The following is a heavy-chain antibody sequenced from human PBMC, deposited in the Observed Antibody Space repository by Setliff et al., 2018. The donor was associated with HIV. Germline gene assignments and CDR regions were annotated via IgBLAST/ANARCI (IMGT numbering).Heavy chain of an antibody. CDR2: ISRGSIYI. CDR3: ASARIPTGGTSTSLDF. V-gene: IGHV3-21*01. J-gene: IGHJ4*02. CDR1: GFTFSSYS. D-gene: IGHD1-1*01. Sequence: GGSLRLSCAASGFTFSSYSMNWVRQATGKGLEWVSSISRGSIYIYYADSVKGRFTISRDNSKNTLYLQLHSLRHDDTAVYYCASARIPTGGTSTSLDFWGQGTLVTVSS.